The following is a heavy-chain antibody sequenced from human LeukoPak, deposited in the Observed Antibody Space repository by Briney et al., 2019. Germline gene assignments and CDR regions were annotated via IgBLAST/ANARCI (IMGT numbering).Heavy chain of an antibody. Sequence: SETLSLTCTVSGGSISSYYWSWIRQPPGKGLEWIGYIYYSGSTNYNPSLKSRVTISVDTSKNQFSLKLSSVTAADTAVYYRARERGATPHFDYWGQGTLVTVSS. CDR3: ARERGATPHFDY. J-gene: IGHJ4*02. V-gene: IGHV4-59*01. CDR1: GGSISSYY. CDR2: IYYSGST. D-gene: IGHD1-26*01.